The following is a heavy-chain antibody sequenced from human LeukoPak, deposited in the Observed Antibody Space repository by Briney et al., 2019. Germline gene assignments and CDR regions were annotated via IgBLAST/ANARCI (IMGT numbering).Heavy chain of an antibody. CDR2: MNPNSGNT. J-gene: IGHJ5*02. Sequence: GASVKVSCKASGYTFTNYAVSWVRQATGQGLEWMGWMNPNSGNTGYAQKFQGRVTMTRNTSISTAYMELSSLRSEDTAVYYCARRVYSSSWIPHINWFDPWGQGTLVTVSS. CDR1: GYTFTNYA. V-gene: IGHV1-8*02. CDR3: ARRVYSSSWIPHINWFDP. D-gene: IGHD6-13*01.